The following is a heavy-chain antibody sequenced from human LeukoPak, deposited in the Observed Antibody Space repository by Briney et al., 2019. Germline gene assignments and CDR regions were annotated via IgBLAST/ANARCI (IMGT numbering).Heavy chain of an antibody. CDR3: ARVGGGLATILLSYYYGMDV. V-gene: IGHV4-59*01. CDR1: GGSISSYY. J-gene: IGHJ6*02. D-gene: IGHD5-24*01. Sequence: PSETLSLTCTVSGGSISSYYWSWIRQPPGKGLEWIGYIYYSGSTNYNPSLKSRVTISVDTSKNQFSLKLSSVTAADTDVYYCARVGGGLATILLSYYYGMDVWGQGTTVTVSS. CDR2: IYYSGST.